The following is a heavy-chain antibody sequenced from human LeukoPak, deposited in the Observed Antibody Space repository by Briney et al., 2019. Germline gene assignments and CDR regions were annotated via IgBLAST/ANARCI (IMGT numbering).Heavy chain of an antibody. Sequence: PGGSLRLSCAASGFIFSSYGMHWVRQAPGKGLEWVAFIRYDGRNKYYADSVKGRFTISRDNSKNTLYLQMNSLRAEDTAVYYCARDGLDYDILTGYYRDFDYWGQGTLVTVSS. D-gene: IGHD3-9*01. CDR2: IRYDGRNK. J-gene: IGHJ4*02. CDR1: GFIFSSYG. V-gene: IGHV3-30*02. CDR3: ARDGLDYDILTGYYRDFDY.